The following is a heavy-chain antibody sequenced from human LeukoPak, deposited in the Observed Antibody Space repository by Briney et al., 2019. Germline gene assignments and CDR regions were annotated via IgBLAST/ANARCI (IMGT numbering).Heavy chain of an antibody. D-gene: IGHD2-2*01. Sequence: GGSLRLSCAASGFTFSNFGMHWVRQAPGKGLEWVAFVRPDGSSQYYADSVKGRFTISRDNSKNTLYLQMNSLRAEDTAVYYCANVPAAPPGGRWGQGTLVTVSS. J-gene: IGHJ4*02. CDR2: VRPDGSSQ. V-gene: IGHV3-30*02. CDR3: ANVPAAPPGGR. CDR1: GFTFSNFG.